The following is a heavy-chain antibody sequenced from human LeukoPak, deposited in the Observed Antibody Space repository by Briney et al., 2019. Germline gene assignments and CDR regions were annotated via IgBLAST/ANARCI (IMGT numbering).Heavy chain of an antibody. D-gene: IGHD3-22*01. J-gene: IGHJ3*02. CDR2: IYHSGST. CDR1: GYSISSGYY. V-gene: IGHV4-38-2*01. CDR3: ASTLYYYDSSGPGGSDAFDI. Sequence: PSETLSLTCAVSGYSISSGYYWGWIRQPPGKGLEWIGSIYHSGSTYYNPSLKNRVTISVDTSKNQFSLKLSSVTAADTAVYYCASTLYYYDSSGPGGSDAFDIWGQGTMVTVSS.